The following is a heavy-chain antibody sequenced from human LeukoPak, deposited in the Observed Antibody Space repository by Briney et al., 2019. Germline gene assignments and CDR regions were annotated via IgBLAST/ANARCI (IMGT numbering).Heavy chain of an antibody. CDR1: GYTFTGYY. Sequence: ASVKVSCKASGYTFTGYYMHWVRQAPGQGLEWMGWINPNSGGTNYAQKFQGRVTMTRDTSISTAYMELSRLRPDDTAVYYCARDRGSSLPLSPSDYWGQGTLVTVSS. D-gene: IGHD1-26*01. CDR3: ARDRGSSLPLSPSDY. J-gene: IGHJ4*02. V-gene: IGHV1-2*02. CDR2: INPNSGGT.